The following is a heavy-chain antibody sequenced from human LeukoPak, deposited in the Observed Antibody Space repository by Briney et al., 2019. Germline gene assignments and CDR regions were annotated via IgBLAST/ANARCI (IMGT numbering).Heavy chain of an antibody. CDR3: AREGYSHAFDI. J-gene: IGHJ3*02. CDR1: GFTFSSYE. D-gene: IGHD4-23*01. Sequence: PGGSLRLSCAASGFTFSSYEMNWVRQAPGKGLEWVSYISSSGSTIYYADSVKGRFNISRDNAKNSLYLQMNSLRAEDTAVYYCAREGYSHAFDIWGQGTMVTVSS. CDR2: ISSSGSTI. V-gene: IGHV3-48*03.